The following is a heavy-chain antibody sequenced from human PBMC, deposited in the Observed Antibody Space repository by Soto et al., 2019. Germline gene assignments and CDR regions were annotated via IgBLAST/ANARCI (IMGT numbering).Heavy chain of an antibody. D-gene: IGHD3-22*01. CDR1: GYTLTELS. CDR3: ATTYYDTHFHY. V-gene: IGHV1-24*01. CDR2: FDPEDGET. Sequence: GASVKVSCKVSGYTLTELSMHWVRQAPGKGLEWKGGFDPEDGETIYAQKFQGKVTITEDTSTDTAYMELSSLRSEDTAVYYCATTYYDTHFHYWGQGTLVTVSS. J-gene: IGHJ4*02.